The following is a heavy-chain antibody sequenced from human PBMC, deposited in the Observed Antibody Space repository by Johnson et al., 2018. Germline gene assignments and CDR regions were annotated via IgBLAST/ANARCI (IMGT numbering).Heavy chain of an antibody. J-gene: IGHJ6*02. Sequence: EVQLLESGGGLVQPGRSLRLSCVASGFTFGNHGMYWVRPAPGKGLEWISGISWNRGSIGYADSVRGRFTISRDNAKNSLYLQMNRLRAEDTALYYCVKDNYDFWRGYYPGPNGMDVWGQGTTVIVSS. CDR1: GFTFGNHG. D-gene: IGHD3-3*01. CDR2: ISWNRGSI. V-gene: IGHV3-9*01. CDR3: VKDNYDFWRGYYPGPNGMDV.